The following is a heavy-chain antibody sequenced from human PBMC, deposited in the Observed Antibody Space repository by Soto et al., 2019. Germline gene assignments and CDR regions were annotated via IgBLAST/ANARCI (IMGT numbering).Heavy chain of an antibody. Sequence: LQLQESGPGLVKPSETLSLTCSVSGGSISNTSYYWGWIRQSPGKGLEWLGNIYFSGTAYYTPSLRSRVPMSVDTSKNQFSLQFRSMAAADTGVYYCARGAPGPIPNSYFDFWGQGTLVTVSS. V-gene: IGHV4-39*01. CDR2: IYFSGTA. CDR3: ARGAPGPIPNSYFDF. CDR1: GGSISNTSYY. D-gene: IGHD3-16*01. J-gene: IGHJ4*02.